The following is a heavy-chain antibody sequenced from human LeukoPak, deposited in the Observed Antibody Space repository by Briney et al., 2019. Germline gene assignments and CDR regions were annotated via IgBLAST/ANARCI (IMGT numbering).Heavy chain of an antibody. Sequence: SETLSLTCTVSGYSISSGYFWGWIRQPPGKGLECIGTIYHSGSTYYNPSLKSRVTISVDTFKNQFSLKLSSVTAADTAVYYCARAHEGYCSGGSCYQHDAFDIWGQGTMVTVSS. CDR3: ARAHEGYCSGGSCYQHDAFDI. D-gene: IGHD2-15*01. CDR1: GYSISSGYF. V-gene: IGHV4-38-2*02. J-gene: IGHJ3*02. CDR2: IYHSGST.